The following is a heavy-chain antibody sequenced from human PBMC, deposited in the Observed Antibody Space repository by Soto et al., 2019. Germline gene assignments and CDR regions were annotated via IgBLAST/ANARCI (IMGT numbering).Heavy chain of an antibody. J-gene: IGHJ6*03. CDR3: VKGAAPTYYYYMDV. Sequence: GGSLRLSCFASGFTFANYAMSWVRQAPGKGLEWVSTIRGSGDVTYSADSVKGRFTVSRDNSKNTLYLQMNSLRAEDTAVYYCVKGAAPTYYYYMDVWGKGTTVTVSS. CDR1: GFTFANYA. CDR2: IRGSGDVT. D-gene: IGHD6-25*01. V-gene: IGHV3-23*01.